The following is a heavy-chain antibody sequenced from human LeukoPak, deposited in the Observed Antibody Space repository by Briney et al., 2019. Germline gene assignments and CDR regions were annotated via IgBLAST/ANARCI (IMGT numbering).Heavy chain of an antibody. Sequence: GRPLRLSCAASGFILSDYGMHWVRQAPGKGLDWVAFMSYDGGNKYYADSVKGRFTISRDNSKNTLYLQMNTLRAEDTAVYYCAKVGRNYGDYKGWFAPWGQGTLVTVSS. CDR3: AKVGRNYGDYKGWFAP. J-gene: IGHJ5*02. D-gene: IGHD4-17*01. CDR2: MSYDGGNK. V-gene: IGHV3-30*18. CDR1: GFILSDYG.